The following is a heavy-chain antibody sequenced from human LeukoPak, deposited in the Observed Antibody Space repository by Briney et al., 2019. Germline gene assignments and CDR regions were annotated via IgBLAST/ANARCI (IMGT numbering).Heavy chain of an antibody. Sequence: GGSLRLSCAASGFTPGFTFGNYAMSWVRQAPGKGLEWVSGVSGSGTTTYYADSVKGRFTISRDNSKNTLFLQMNSLRAEDTAVYYCAKVRGAVAITFLDYWGQGTLVTVSS. CDR3: AKVRGAVAITFLDY. V-gene: IGHV3-23*01. CDR2: VSGSGTTT. D-gene: IGHD3-22*01. J-gene: IGHJ4*02. CDR1: GFTPGFTFGNYA.